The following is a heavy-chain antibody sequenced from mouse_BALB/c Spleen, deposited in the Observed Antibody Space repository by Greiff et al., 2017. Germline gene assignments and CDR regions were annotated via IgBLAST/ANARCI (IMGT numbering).Heavy chain of an antibody. CDR1: GYTFTSYW. J-gene: IGHJ2*01. V-gene: IGHV1-7*01. Sequence: VKLVESGAELAKPGASVKMSCKASGYTFTSYWMHWVKQRPGQGLEWIGYINPSTGYTEYNQKFKSKATLTVDTSSSTAYMQLSSLTSEDSAVYYCTRELRTGYFDYWGQGTTLTVSS. D-gene: IGHD4-1*01. CDR2: INPSTGYT. CDR3: TRELRTGYFDY.